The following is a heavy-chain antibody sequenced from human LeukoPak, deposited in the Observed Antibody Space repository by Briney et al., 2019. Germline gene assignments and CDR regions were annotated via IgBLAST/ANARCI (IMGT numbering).Heavy chain of an antibody. V-gene: IGHV3-30*03. CDR3: ATAYSPLGFDY. CDR1: GFTFSGYG. CDR2: ISYDGSHK. J-gene: IGHJ4*02. D-gene: IGHD1-26*01. Sequence: PGTSLRLSCVASGFTFSGYGMHWVRLAPGKGLEWVAVISYDGSHKYYADSVQGRFTISRDNSKNTLYLQMNSLRPEDTAVYYCATAYSPLGFDYWGQGTLVTVSS.